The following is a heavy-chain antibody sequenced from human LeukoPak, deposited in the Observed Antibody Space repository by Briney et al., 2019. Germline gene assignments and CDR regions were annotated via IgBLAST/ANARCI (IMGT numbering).Heavy chain of an antibody. J-gene: IGHJ4*02. V-gene: IGHV4-61*02. CDR3: ARVYCTGGNCYHFDY. D-gene: IGHD2-15*01. CDR2: IYTSGTT. Sequence: SETLSLTCTVPGGSVSSGSSYWSWIRQPAGKGLECIGRIYTSGTTDYNPSLKGRVTISLDTSKNQVSLRLTSVTAADTAVYYCARVYCTGGNCYHFDYWGQGTLVTVSS. CDR1: GGSVSSGSSY.